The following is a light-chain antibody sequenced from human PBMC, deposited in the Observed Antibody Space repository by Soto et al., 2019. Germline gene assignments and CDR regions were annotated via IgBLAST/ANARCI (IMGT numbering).Light chain of an antibody. CDR3: SSYTRSSISV. J-gene: IGLJ1*01. CDR2: DVI. CDR1: SSDVGGYDY. V-gene: IGLV2-14*01. Sequence: QSALTQPASVSGSPGQSITISCTGTSSDVGGYDYVSWYQQHPGKAPTLLIYDVINRPSGVSFRFSGSKSGNTASLTISGLQAEDEAEYYCSSYTRSSISVFGPGTKLTVL.